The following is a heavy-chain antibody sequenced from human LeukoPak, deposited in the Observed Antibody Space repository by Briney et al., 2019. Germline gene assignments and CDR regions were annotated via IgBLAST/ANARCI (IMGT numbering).Heavy chain of an antibody. V-gene: IGHV4-34*01. D-gene: IGHD3-22*01. CDR2: INHSGST. CDR1: GGSFSGYC. J-gene: IGHJ4*02. Sequence: SETLSLTCAVYGGSFSGYCWSWIRQPPGKGLEWIGEINHSGSTNYNPSLKSRVTISVDTSKNQFSLKLSSVTAADTAVYYCARGSYDSSGYYRHFDYWGQGTLVTVSS. CDR3: ARGSYDSSGYYRHFDY.